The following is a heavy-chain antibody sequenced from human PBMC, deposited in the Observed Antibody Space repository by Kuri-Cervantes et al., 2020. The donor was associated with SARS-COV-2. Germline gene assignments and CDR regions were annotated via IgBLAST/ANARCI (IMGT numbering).Heavy chain of an antibody. CDR3: TRYDFWSGYYMDV. CDR1: GFTFTSHA. Sequence: GESLKISCAVSGFTFTSHAMHWVRQAPGKGLEWVALISYDGSNKFYADSVKGRFTISRDNSKNTLYLQMNSLRAEDTAVYYCTRYDFWSGYYMDVWGKGTTVTVSS. CDR2: ISYDGSNK. J-gene: IGHJ6*03. V-gene: IGHV3-30*03. D-gene: IGHD3-3*01.